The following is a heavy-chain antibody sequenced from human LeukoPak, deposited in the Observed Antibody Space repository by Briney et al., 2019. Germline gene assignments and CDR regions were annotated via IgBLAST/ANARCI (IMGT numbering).Heavy chain of an antibody. D-gene: IGHD3-10*01. V-gene: IGHV1-2*02. CDR3: ARGDYYGSPKVVAA. CDR1: GYTFTSYD. J-gene: IGHJ5*02. Sequence: RASVKVSCKASGYTFTSYDINWVRQATGQGLEWIGWINPNSGDTNYAQKFQDRVTMTRDTSISTAYIELNFLRSDDTAVFYCARGDYYGSPKVVAAWGQGTLVTVSS. CDR2: INPNSGDT.